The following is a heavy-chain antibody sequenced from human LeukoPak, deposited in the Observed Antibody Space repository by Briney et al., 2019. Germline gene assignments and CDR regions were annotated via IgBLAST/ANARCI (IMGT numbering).Heavy chain of an antibody. CDR3: ARDLPVAVAGTTPVDY. D-gene: IGHD6-19*01. V-gene: IGHV1-2*02. Sequence: ASVKVSCKASGYTFTGYYMHWVRQAPGQGLEWMGWINPNSGGTNYAQKFQGRVTMTRDTSISTAYMELSRLRSDDTAVYYCARDLPVAVAGTTPVDYWGQGTLVTVSS. CDR1: GYTFTGYY. J-gene: IGHJ4*02. CDR2: INPNSGGT.